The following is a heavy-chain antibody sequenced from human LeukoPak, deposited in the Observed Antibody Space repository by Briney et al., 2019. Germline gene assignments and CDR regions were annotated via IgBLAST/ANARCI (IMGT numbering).Heavy chain of an antibody. J-gene: IGHJ3*02. CDR2: ISSSSSNI. Sequence: GGSLRLSCAASGFTFNSYTVNWVRQAPGKGLEWVSSISSSSSNIYYSDSVKGRFTISRDNAKNSLYLQMNSLRAEDTAVYYCAIGQGVHCSGGSWTAFDIWGQGTMVTVSS. CDR1: GFTFNSYT. D-gene: IGHD2-15*01. V-gene: IGHV3-21*01. CDR3: AIGQGVHCSGGSWTAFDI.